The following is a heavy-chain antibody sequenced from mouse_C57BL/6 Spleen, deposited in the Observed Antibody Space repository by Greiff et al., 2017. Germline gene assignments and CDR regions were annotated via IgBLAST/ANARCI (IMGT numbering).Heavy chain of an antibody. CDR3: ARMERGPAWFAY. J-gene: IGHJ3*01. CDR1: GYAFSSYW. V-gene: IGHV1-80*01. CDR2: IYPGDGVT. Sequence: VQLQQSGAELVKPGASVKISCKASGYAFSSYWMNWVKQRPGKGLEWIGQIYPGDGVTNYNGKFKGKATLTADKSSSTAYMQLSSLTSEDSAVYFCARMERGPAWFAYWGQGTLVTVSA.